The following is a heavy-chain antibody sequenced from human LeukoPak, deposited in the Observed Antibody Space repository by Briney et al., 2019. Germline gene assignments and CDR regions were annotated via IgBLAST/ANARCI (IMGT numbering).Heavy chain of an antibody. CDR2: ISNDGTTK. D-gene: IGHD1-1*01. CDR1: GFTFSDFY. CDR3: ARKQATVPGDY. J-gene: IGHJ4*02. V-gene: IGHV3-11*01. Sequence: GGSLRLSCARSGFTFSDFYMNWIREAPGKGLEWVSYISNDGTTKYYADSVKGRITISRDNAKNSLYLQMNSLRAEDTAVYYCARKQATVPGDYWGQGTLVTVSS.